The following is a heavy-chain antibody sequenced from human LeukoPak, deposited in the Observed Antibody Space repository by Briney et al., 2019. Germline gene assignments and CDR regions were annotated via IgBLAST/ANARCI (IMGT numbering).Heavy chain of an antibody. CDR3: VRGVWRVGAASNWFDP. CDR1: GFTFNNYW. CDR2: IKSDGSGT. V-gene: IGHV3-74*01. Sequence: PGGSLRLSCAASGFTFNNYWMHWVRQAPGKGPVWGSNIKSDGSGTGYADSVKGRFSISRDNANNRLDLQMNSLRVKDTAVYYCVRGVWRVGAASNWFDPWGQGTLVTVSS. D-gene: IGHD1-26*01. J-gene: IGHJ5*02.